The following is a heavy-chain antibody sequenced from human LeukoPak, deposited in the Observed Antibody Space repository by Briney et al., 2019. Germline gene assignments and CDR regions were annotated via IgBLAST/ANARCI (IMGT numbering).Heavy chain of an antibody. V-gene: IGHV3-23*01. D-gene: IGHD6-19*01. CDR3: AKILAVAGTTGVSQSDY. CDR2: ISGSGGST. Sequence: PGGSLRLSCAASGFTFSSYAMSWVRQAPGKGLEWVSAISGSGGSTYYADSVKGRFTISRDNSKNTLYLQMNSLRAEDTAVYYCAKILAVAGTTGVSQSDYWGQGTLVTVSS. J-gene: IGHJ4*02. CDR1: GFTFSSYA.